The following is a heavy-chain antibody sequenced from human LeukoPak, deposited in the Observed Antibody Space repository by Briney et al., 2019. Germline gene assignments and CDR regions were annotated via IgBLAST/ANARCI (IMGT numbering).Heavy chain of an antibody. CDR1: GYTFTGYY. V-gene: IGHV1-2*02. J-gene: IGHJ6*03. CDR2: INPNSGGT. CDR3: ARNYYYDSSGYTVTPGYYYYMDV. Sequence: ASVKVSCKASGYTFTGYYMHWVRQAPGQGLEWMGWINPNSGGTNYAQKFQGRVTMTRDTSISTAYMELSRLRSEDTAVYYCARNYYYDSSGYTVTPGYYYYMDVWGKGTTVTISS. D-gene: IGHD3-22*01.